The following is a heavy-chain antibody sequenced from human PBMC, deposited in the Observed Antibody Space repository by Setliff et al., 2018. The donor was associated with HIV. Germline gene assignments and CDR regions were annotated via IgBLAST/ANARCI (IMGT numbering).Heavy chain of an antibody. Sequence: SETLSLTCSVTGDSVNNGGFFWNWIRQTPGKGLEWIGNVYYRGNTKYNPSLKSRVTLSVDTSKNQFDLEVNSVTAADTAVYYCARGTLNYLDYWGQGALVTVSS. CDR3: ARGTLNYLDY. J-gene: IGHJ4*02. V-gene: IGHV4-61*08. CDR2: VYYRGNT. D-gene: IGHD2-8*01. CDR1: GDSVNNGGFF.